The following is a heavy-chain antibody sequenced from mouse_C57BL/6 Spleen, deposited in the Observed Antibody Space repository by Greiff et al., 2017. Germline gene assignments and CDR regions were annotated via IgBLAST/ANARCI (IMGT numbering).Heavy chain of an antibody. CDR3: TRGYGKRWYYFDY. Sequence: QVQLQQSGAELVRPGASVTLSCKASGYTFTDYEMHWVKQTPVHGLEWIGAIDPETGGTASHQKFKGKAILTADKSSSTAYMELRSLTSEDSAVYYCTRGYGKRWYYFDYWGQGTTLTVSS. J-gene: IGHJ2*01. CDR2: IDPETGGT. D-gene: IGHD1-1*02. V-gene: IGHV1-15*01. CDR1: GYTFTDYE.